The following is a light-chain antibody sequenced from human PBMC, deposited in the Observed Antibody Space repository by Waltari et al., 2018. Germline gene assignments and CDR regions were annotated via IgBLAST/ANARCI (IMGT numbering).Light chain of an antibody. J-gene: IGKJ4*01. CDR1: QSVLYSSNNKNY. CDR2: WAS. CDR3: QQYYSTPLT. V-gene: IGKV4-1*01. Sequence: DFVMTQSPDSLAVFLGERATIHCKSSQSVLYSSNNKNYLAWYQQKPGQPPKRLMPWASTRESGVPDRVSGSGSGTDFTLTISSLQAEDVAVYYCQQYYSTPLTFGGGTK.